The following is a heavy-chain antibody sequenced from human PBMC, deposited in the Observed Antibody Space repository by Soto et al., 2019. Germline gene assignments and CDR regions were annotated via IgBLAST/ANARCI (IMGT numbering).Heavy chain of an antibody. CDR1: GFTFSNYG. V-gene: IGHV3-33*06. CDR2: VWYEGSNK. Sequence: GGSLTLSCAASGFTFSNYGMHWIRQAPGRGLDWLAAVWYEGSNKYYADSVEGRFTISRDNSKNTLYLQMNGLRAEDTAVYYCAKDTGSTAYLIDYWGQGT. J-gene: IGHJ4*02. D-gene: IGHD1-26*01. CDR3: AKDTGSTAYLIDY.